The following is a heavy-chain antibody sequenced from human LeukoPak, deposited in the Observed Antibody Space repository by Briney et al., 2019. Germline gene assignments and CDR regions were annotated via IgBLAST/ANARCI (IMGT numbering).Heavy chain of an antibody. D-gene: IGHD3-16*01. CDR2: INQDSSER. V-gene: IGHV3-7*01. J-gene: IGHJ4*02. CDR3: ATDLNWVAY. Sequence: PGESLRLSCVGSGITNYSMTWVRQAPGKGLESVANINQDSSERYYLDSVKGRFTISRDNTKSSLFLQMNSLRVEDTGIYYCATDLNWVAYWGQGARVTVSS. CDR1: GITNYS.